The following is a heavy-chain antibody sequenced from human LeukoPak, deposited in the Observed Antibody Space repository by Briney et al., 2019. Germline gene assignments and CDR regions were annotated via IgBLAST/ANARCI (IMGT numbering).Heavy chain of an antibody. V-gene: IGHV1-18*04. CDR2: ISYSGYT. D-gene: IGHD1-7*01. CDR1: GHTFTGYY. J-gene: IGHJ4*02. CDR3: AGTELVAPFDS. Sequence: GASVKVSCKAPGHTFTGYYMHWVRQAPGQGLEWMGWISYSGYTNYAQKLQGRVAMTTDTSTSTAYMELRSLRSDDTAVYYCAGTELVAPFDSWGQGTLVTVSS.